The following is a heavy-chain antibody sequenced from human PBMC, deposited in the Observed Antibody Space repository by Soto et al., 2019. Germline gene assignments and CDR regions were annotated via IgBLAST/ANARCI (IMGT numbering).Heavy chain of an antibody. D-gene: IGHD6-13*01. CDR1: GGPFSSYH. V-gene: IGHV1-69*10. CDR3: GEVGSTTKSNWFDP. J-gene: IGHJ5*02. CDR2: IIPILGRA. Sequence: ASVKVSCKASGGPFSSYHISWVRQAPGQGLEWVGRIIPILGRANNAQHFQGRVTITADTSTNTAYMELSSLTSEDTAVYYCGEVGSTTKSNWFDPWGHETLVTISS.